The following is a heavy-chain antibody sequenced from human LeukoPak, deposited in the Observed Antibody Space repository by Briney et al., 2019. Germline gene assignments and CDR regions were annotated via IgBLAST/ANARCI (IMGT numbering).Heavy chain of an antibody. CDR2: SSYSGSS. D-gene: IGHD6-13*01. CDR1: GASISSHY. Sequence: SETLSLTCSVSGASISSHYWSWIRQPPGKGLEWIGYSSYSGSSNYNPSLKSRVTISVDTSKTQFSLYLNSVTAADTAVYYCARSDTHHIHSSSWHFDYWGQGTLVTVSS. J-gene: IGHJ4*02. V-gene: IGHV4-59*11. CDR3: ARSDTHHIHSSSWHFDY.